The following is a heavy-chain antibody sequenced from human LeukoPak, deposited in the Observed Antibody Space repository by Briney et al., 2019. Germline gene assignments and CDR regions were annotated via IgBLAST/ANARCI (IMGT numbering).Heavy chain of an antibody. Sequence: PGGSLRLSCAASGFTFSSYGMHWVRQAPGKGLEWVAFIRYGGSNKYYADSVKGRFTISRDNSKNTLYLQMNSLRAEDTAVYYCAKDIVVVVAATFWFDPWGQGTLVTVSS. CDR2: IRYGGSNK. V-gene: IGHV3-30*02. CDR1: GFTFSSYG. CDR3: AKDIVVVVAATFWFDP. J-gene: IGHJ5*02. D-gene: IGHD2-15*01.